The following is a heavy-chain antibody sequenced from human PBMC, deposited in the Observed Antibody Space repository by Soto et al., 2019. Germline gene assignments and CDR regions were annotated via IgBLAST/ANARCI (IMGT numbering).Heavy chain of an antibody. CDR3: MRAQSHSSGWPGMDV. Sequence: QVQLVQSGAEVSKPGASVKVSCKAPGYTFTDYYMHRVRRAPARGLEWLGWINPNSGGTKYAQKFPGRVTRTRDTCISTTYKELNRVRSDETSVNYCMRAQSHSSGWPGMDVWGKETTVTASS. V-gene: IGHV1-2*02. J-gene: IGHJ6*04. CDR1: GYTFTDYY. CDR2: INPNSGGT. D-gene: IGHD6-19*01.